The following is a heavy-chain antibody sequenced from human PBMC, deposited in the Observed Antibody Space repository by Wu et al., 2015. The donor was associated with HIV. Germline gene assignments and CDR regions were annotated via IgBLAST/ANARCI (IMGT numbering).Heavy chain of an antibody. D-gene: IGHD3-3*02. V-gene: IGHV1-2*02. J-gene: IGHJ6*03. CDR2: INPENGDT. CDR1: GYTFTDYY. CDR3: ARDWQFHVIFDDYCIDV. Sequence: QVQLVQSGAEVKKPGASVKVSCQASGYTFTDYYIHWVRQAPGQGLQWMGWINPENGDTNYAQTFKGRVTMTRDTAINTAYMVLTGLKFNDTAMYYCARDWQFHVIFDDYCIDVWGTGTTVIVSS.